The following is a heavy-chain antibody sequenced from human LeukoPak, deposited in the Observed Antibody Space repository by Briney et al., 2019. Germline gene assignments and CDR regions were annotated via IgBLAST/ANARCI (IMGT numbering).Heavy chain of an antibody. V-gene: IGHV3-30*02. CDR3: VRQAGRAGGQ. CDR1: GFTFSSYG. J-gene: IGHJ4*02. Sequence: GGSLRLSCEASGFTFSSYGMHWVRQAPGKGLDWVAFTRFDGSDKKYADSAKGRFTISRDNAKSFLYLQMNSLRVEDTAVYHCVRQAGRAGGQWGQGTLIAVSS. CDR2: TRFDGSDK. D-gene: IGHD3-10*01.